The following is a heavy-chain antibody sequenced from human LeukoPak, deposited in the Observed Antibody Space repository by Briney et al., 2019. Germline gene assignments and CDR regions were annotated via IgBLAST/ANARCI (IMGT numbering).Heavy chain of an antibody. CDR3: ARGDMVRGVQIDP. V-gene: IGHV4-59*01. D-gene: IGHD3-10*01. J-gene: IGHJ5*02. CDR1: GGSISSYY. CDR2: IYYSGST. Sequence: SSETLSLTCTVSGGSISSYYWSWIRQPPGKGLEWIGYIYYSGSTNYNPSLKSRVTISVDTSKNQFSLKLSSVTAADTAVYYCARGDMVRGVQIDPWGQGTLVTVSP.